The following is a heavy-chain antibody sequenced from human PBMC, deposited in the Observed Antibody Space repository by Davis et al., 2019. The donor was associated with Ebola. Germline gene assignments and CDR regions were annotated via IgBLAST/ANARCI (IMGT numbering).Heavy chain of an antibody. CDR2: ISYDGSNK. CDR1: GFTFSTYA. D-gene: IGHD5-12*01. CDR3: AREGDIVATMDGYYGMDV. J-gene: IGHJ6*04. V-gene: IGHV3-30-3*01. Sequence: PGGSLRLSCAASGFTFSTYAMHWVRQAPGKGLEWVAVISYDGSNKYYADSVKGRFTISRDNSKNTLYLQMNSLRAEDTAVYYCAREGDIVATMDGYYGMDVWGKGTTVTVS.